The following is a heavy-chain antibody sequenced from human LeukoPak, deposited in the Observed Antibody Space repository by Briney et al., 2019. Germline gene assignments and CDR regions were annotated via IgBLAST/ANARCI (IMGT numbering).Heavy chain of an antibody. D-gene: IGHD6-6*01. CDR2: INPSGGST. Sequence: GASVTVSCKASGYTFTSYYMHWVRQAPGQGLEWMGLINPSGGSTSYAQKFQGRVTITRGTSTSTVYMELSSLRSEDTAVYYCARDRSSSSRGGLFDYWGQGTLVTVSS. J-gene: IGHJ4*02. CDR3: ARDRSSSSRGGLFDY. V-gene: IGHV1-46*01. CDR1: GYTFTSYY.